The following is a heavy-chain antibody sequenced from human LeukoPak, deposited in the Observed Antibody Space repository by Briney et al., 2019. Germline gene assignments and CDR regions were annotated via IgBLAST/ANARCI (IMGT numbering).Heavy chain of an antibody. Sequence: SETLSLTCAVYGGSFSGYYWSWIRQPPGKGLEWIGEINHSGSTNYNPSLKSRVTISVDTSKNQFSLKLSSVTAADTSVYYCARHRSYYGSGSKNWFDPSGEGTLVTVSS. V-gene: IGHV4-34*01. CDR2: INHSGST. J-gene: IGHJ5*02. CDR3: ARHRSYYGSGSKNWFDP. D-gene: IGHD3-10*01. CDR1: GGSFSGYY.